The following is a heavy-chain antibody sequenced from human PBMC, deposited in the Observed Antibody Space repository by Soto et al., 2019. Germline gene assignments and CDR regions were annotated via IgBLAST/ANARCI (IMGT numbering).Heavy chain of an antibody. CDR2: IYHSGYT. Sequence: PSETLSLTCTVSGGSISSGDYYWSWLRQPPGEGLEWIGYIYHSGYTYYSPSLKSRVIMSIDTSKNQFSLKLSSVTAADTAVYYCARGKVYSYWGQGTLVTVSS. D-gene: IGHD1-20*01. CDR3: ARGKVYSY. CDR1: GGSISSGDYY. J-gene: IGHJ4*02. V-gene: IGHV4-30-4*01.